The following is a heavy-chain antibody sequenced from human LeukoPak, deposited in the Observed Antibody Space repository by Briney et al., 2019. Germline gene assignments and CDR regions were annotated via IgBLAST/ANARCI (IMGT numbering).Heavy chain of an antibody. V-gene: IGHV3-21*01. CDR2: VSSGSSYI. CDR3: VRDAKQYYDILTGYYNDAFDI. J-gene: IGHJ3*02. Sequence: PGGSLRLSCAASGFTFSNYNMNWVRQAPGEGLEWVSSVSSGSSYIYYADSVKGRFTVSRDNAKHSLYLQMNSLRAEDTAVYYCVRDAKQYYDILTGYYNDAFDIWGQGTMVTVSS. D-gene: IGHD3-9*01. CDR1: GFTFSNYN.